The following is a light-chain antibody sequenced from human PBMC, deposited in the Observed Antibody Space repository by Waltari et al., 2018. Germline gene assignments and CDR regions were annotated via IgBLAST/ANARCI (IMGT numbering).Light chain of an antibody. CDR1: NIGSYS. J-gene: IGLJ1*01. CDR3: QVWHPDIDPGV. Sequence: SYVLTQPPSVSVAPGETARITCGGDNIGSYSVHWYQQKPRQAPVLVIFYDSDRPSGIPARFSGSNSGNTATLTITSVEAGYEARYYCQVWHPDIDPGVFGTGTEVTVL. CDR2: YDS. V-gene: IGLV3-21*04.